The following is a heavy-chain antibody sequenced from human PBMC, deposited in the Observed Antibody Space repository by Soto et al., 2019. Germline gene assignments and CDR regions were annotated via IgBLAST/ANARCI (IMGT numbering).Heavy chain of an antibody. V-gene: IGHV1-18*01. CDR3: ARDQRGDGGYYNNWFDP. D-gene: IGHD3-22*01. Sequence: GASVKVSCKASGYTFTSYGISWVRQAPGQGLEWMGWISAYNGNTNYAQKLQGRVTMTTDTSTSTAYMELRSLRSDDTAVYYCARDQRGDGGYYNNWFDPWGQGTLVTVSS. CDR1: GYTFTSYG. J-gene: IGHJ5*02. CDR2: ISAYNGNT.